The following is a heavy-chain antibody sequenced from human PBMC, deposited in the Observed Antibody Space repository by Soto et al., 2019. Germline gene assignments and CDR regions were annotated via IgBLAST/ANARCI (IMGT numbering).Heavy chain of an antibody. D-gene: IGHD6-13*01. J-gene: IGHJ4*02. CDR1: GGSFSGYY. Sequence: QAQLQQWGAGLLKPSETLSLTCAVYGGSFSGYYWSWIRQPPGKGLEWIGEVNHSGSTNYNPSLKSRVTISVDTSKNQFSLKLSSVTAADTAVYYCARGLAAGGSDYWGQGTLVTVSS. V-gene: IGHV4-34*01. CDR2: VNHSGST. CDR3: ARGLAAGGSDY.